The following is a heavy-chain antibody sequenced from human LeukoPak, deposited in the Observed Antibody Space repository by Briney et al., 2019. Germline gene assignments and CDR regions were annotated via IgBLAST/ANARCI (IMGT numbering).Heavy chain of an antibody. CDR3: AELGITMIGGV. D-gene: IGHD3-10*02. Sequence: GGSLRLSCAASVFTFSSYEMHWVRQAPAKGLEWVSYISSSGSTIYYADSVKGRFTTSRDNDKNSLYLQMNSLRAEDTAVYYCAELGITMIGGVWGKGTTVTISS. J-gene: IGHJ6*04. CDR1: VFTFSSYE. V-gene: IGHV3-48*03. CDR2: ISSSGSTI.